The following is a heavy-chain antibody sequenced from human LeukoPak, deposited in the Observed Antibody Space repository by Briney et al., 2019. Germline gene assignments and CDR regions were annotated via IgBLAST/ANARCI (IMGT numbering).Heavy chain of an antibody. CDR1: GGSISRYY. CDR2: MYYSGST. D-gene: IGHD3-22*01. J-gene: IGHJ2*01. CDR3: ARGADSSGYYSSWYFDL. V-gene: IGHV4-59*01. Sequence: PSETLSLTCTVSGGSISRYYWSWLRQPAGKGLDWVGYMYYSGSTNYNPSLKSRVTISVDTSKNQFSLKLSSVTAADTAVYYCARGADSSGYYSSWYFDLWGRGTLVTVSS.